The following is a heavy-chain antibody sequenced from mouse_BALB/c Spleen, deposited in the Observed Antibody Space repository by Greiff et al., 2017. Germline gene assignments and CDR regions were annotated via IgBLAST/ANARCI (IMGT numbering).Heavy chain of an antibody. CDR1: GFTFTNYW. Sequence: VQLQQSGAELVKPGASVKLSCKASGFTFTNYWLGWVKQRPGHGLEWIGDIYPGGGCTNYNEKFKGKATLTADTSSSTAYMQLSSLTSEDSAVYFCARGTVVAGDAMDYWGQGTSVTVSS. V-gene: IGHV1-63*02. CDR2: IYPGGGCT. J-gene: IGHJ4*01. D-gene: IGHD1-1*01. CDR3: ARGTVVAGDAMDY.